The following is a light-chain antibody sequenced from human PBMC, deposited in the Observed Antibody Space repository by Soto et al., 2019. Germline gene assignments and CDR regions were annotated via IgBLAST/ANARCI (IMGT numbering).Light chain of an antibody. Sequence: QSVLTQPPSASGTPGQRVTISCSGISSNIGSNYVYWYQQFPGTAPKLLIYRNNQRPSGVPDRFSGSKSGTSASLAISGLGSEDEADYYCAAWDDSLSGYVVFGGGTELTVL. V-gene: IGLV1-47*01. CDR1: SSNIGSNY. CDR2: RNN. J-gene: IGLJ2*01. CDR3: AAWDDSLSGYVV.